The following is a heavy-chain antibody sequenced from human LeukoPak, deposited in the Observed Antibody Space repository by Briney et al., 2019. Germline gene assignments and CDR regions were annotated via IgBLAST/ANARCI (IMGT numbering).Heavy chain of an antibody. V-gene: IGHV3-53*01. Sequence: GGSLRLSCAASGFTVSSNYMSWVRQAPGKGLEWVSVIYSGGSTYYADSVKGRFTISRDNSKNTLYLQMNCLRAEDTAVYYCARGLYGDYVLDYWGQGTLVTVSS. CDR3: ARGLYGDYVLDY. CDR2: IYSGGST. D-gene: IGHD4-17*01. CDR1: GFTVSSNY. J-gene: IGHJ4*02.